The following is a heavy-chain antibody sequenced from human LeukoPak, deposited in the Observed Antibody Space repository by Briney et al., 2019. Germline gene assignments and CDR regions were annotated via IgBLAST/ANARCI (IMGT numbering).Heavy chain of an antibody. D-gene: IGHD2-8*01. CDR1: GFTVSSYE. CDR3: AKPHRVSDPFDI. J-gene: IGHJ3*02. Sequence: GGSLRLSCAASGFTVSSYEMNWVRQAPGKGLEWVSFIASDSTIYYADSVKGRFTLSRDNAKNSLYLLMNSLRAEDTAVYYCAKPHRVSDPFDIWGQGTMVTVSS. V-gene: IGHV3-48*03. CDR2: IASDSTI.